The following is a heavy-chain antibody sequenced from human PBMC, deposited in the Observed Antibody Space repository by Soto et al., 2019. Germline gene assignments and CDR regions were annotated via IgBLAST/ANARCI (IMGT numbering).Heavy chain of an antibody. Sequence: QVQLVESGGGVFQPGRSLRLSCAASGFTFSTYAMHWVRQAPGKGLAWVAVIVYDGSNKYYSDSVKGRFTISRDNSKSTLYLQMNSLRTEDTAVYFCARDYNGGSPDYWGQGTLVTVSS. D-gene: IGHD2-15*01. V-gene: IGHV3-30-3*01. CDR3: ARDYNGGSPDY. J-gene: IGHJ4*02. CDR1: GFTFSTYA. CDR2: IVYDGSNK.